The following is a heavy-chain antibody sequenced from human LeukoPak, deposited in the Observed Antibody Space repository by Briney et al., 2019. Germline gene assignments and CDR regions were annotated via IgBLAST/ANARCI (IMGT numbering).Heavy chain of an antibody. D-gene: IGHD2-21*01. CDR3: AKVKLSILHFDY. Sequence: TGGSQRLSCAASGFTFSSYAMTWVRQAPGKGLEWVSAISGSGGSTYYADSVKGRFTISRDNSKNTLYLQMNSLRAEDTAVYYCAKVKLSILHFDYWGQGTLVTVSS. V-gene: IGHV3-23*01. CDR1: GFTFSSYA. J-gene: IGHJ4*02. CDR2: ISGSGGST.